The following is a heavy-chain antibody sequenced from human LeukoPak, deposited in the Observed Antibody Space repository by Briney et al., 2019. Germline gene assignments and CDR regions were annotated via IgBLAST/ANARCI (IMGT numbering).Heavy chain of an antibody. D-gene: IGHD3-10*01. CDR2: ISSSSSTI. CDR3: ARDSMVRGTLGDY. V-gene: IGHV3-48*04. CDR1: GFAFSSYS. J-gene: IGHJ4*02. Sequence: HTGGSLRLSCAASGFAFSSYSMNWVRQAPGKGLEWVSYISSSSSTIYYADSVKGRFTISRDNAKNSLYLQMNSLRAEDTAVYYCARDSMVRGTLGDYWGQGTLVTVSS.